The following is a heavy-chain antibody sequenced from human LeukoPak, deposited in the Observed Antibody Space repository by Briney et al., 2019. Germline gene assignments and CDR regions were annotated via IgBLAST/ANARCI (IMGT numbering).Heavy chain of an antibody. J-gene: IGHJ4*02. CDR1: GFTFSSYA. Sequence: EGSLRLSCAASGFTFSSYAMSWVRQAPGKGLEWVSAISGSGGSTYHADSVKGRFTISRDNSKNTLYLQMNSLRAEDTAVYYCAKVPGYSSSWPFDYWGQGTLVTVSS. CDR3: AKVPGYSSSWPFDY. CDR2: ISGSGGST. D-gene: IGHD6-13*01. V-gene: IGHV3-23*01.